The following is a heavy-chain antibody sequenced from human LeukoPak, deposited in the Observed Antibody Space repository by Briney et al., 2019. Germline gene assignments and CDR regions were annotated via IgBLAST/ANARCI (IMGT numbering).Heavy chain of an antibody. D-gene: IGHD6-13*01. CDR3: ARDQGAAGDC. Sequence: PGGSLRLSCAASGFTFSTYWMTWVRQAPGKGLEWVANINEDGSEKFYVDSVKGRFTIYRDNAKKSVYLQMNSLIAADTALYYCARDQGAAGDCWGQGTLVTVSS. CDR2: INEDGSEK. J-gene: IGHJ4*02. V-gene: IGHV3-7*01. CDR1: GFTFSTYW.